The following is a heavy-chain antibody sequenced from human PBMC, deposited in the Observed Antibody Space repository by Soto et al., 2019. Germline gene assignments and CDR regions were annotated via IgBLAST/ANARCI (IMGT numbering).Heavy chain of an antibody. J-gene: IGHJ6*02. V-gene: IGHV4-4*07. CDR3: ARVRGSSYGMDV. Sequence: WETLSLTCTVSGGSLSSFYWSWVRQPAGKGLEWIGRIYTDGSTSYNPSLKSRVSMSVDTSKNQFSLKLSSVTAADTAVYYCARVRGSSYGMDVWGQGTTVTVSS. CDR1: GGSLSSFY. CDR2: IYTDGST. D-gene: IGHD2-2*01.